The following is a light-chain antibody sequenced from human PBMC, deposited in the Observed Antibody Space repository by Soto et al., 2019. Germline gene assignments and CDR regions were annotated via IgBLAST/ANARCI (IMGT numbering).Light chain of an antibody. J-gene: IGKJ1*01. V-gene: IGKV1-39*01. CDR1: QSISTY. CDR3: QQTYSTPPT. CDR2: AAS. Sequence: DIQMTQSPSSLSASVGYRFTITCRASQSISTYLNWYQQKAGLAPKLLIYAASSLQSGVPSRFSGSGSGTDFTLTISSLQPEDFETYYCQQTYSTPPTFGQGTKVDIK.